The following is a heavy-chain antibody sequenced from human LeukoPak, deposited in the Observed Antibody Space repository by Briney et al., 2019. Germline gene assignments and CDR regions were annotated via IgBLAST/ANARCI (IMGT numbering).Heavy chain of an antibody. D-gene: IGHD1-1*01. J-gene: IGHJ4*02. Sequence: PSETLSLTCTVSGGSISSGDYYWSWIRQPPGKGLEWIGYIYYSGSTYYNPSLKSRVTISVDRSKNQFSLKLSSVTAADTAVYYCARDRNGDYFDYWGQGTLVTVSS. V-gene: IGHV4-30-4*01. CDR3: ARDRNGDYFDY. CDR2: IYYSGST. CDR1: GGSISSGDYY.